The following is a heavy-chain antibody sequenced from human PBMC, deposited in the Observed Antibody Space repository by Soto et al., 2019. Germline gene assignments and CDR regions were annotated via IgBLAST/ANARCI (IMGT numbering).Heavy chain of an antibody. Sequence: QVQLVESGGGVVQPGRSLRLSCAASGFTFSSYDMHWVRQAPRKGLEWVAVISYDGSNKYYADSVKGRFTISRDNSKNTLYLQRDSLRSEDTAVYFGEREYYGSGGLDYWGQGTLVTVSS. CDR2: ISYDGSNK. J-gene: IGHJ4*02. V-gene: IGHV3-30-3*01. D-gene: IGHD3-10*01. CDR3: EREYYGSGGLDY. CDR1: GFTFSSYD.